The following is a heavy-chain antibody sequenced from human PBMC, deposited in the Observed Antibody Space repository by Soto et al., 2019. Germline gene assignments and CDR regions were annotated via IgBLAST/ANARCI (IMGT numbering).Heavy chain of an antibody. J-gene: IGHJ4*02. CDR3: ERGATVNRGKIIIVSSIDY. CDR1: GDSISSSHW. V-gene: IGHV4-4*02. D-gene: IGHD1-26*01. Sequence: SETLSLTCVVSGDSISSSHWWTWVRQPPGKGLEWIGEVYHNGKTNYNPSLESRVTISVDKSSNQSALTLSSVTAVDTALYYCERGATVNRGKIIIVSSIDYWGQGSLVTVSS. CDR2: VYHNGKT.